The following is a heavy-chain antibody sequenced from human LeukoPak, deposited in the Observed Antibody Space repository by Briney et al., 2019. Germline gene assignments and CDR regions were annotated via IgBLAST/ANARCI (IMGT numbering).Heavy chain of an antibody. J-gene: IGHJ6*02. V-gene: IGHV3-48*04. D-gene: IGHD3-10*01. Sequence: GGSLRLSCAASGFTFSTYSMNWVRQAPGKGLEWVSYISSSSSTIYYADSVKGRFTISRDNAKNSLYLQMNSLRVEDTAVYYCARATGSGSYLLHGMDVWGQGTTVTVSS. CDR2: ISSSSSTI. CDR3: ARATGSGSYLLHGMDV. CDR1: GFTFSTYS.